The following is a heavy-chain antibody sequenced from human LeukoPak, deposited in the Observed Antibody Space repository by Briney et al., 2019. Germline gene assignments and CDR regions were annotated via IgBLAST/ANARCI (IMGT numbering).Heavy chain of an antibody. CDR3: ARDTAMVTYWFDP. Sequence: ASVKVSCKASGYTFTGYYMHWVRQAPGQGLEWMGWLNPNSGGTNYGRVTMTRDTSISTAYMELSRLRSDDTAVYYCARDTAMVTYWFDPWGQGTLVTVSS. CDR2: LNPNSGGT. V-gene: IGHV1-2*02. J-gene: IGHJ5*02. CDR1: GYTFTGYY. D-gene: IGHD5-18*01.